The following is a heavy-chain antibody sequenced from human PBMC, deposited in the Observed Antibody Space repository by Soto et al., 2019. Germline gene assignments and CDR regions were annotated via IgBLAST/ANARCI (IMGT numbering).Heavy chain of an antibody. D-gene: IGHD5-18*01. CDR2: IIPMLGIA. J-gene: IGHJ4*02. Sequence: VKVSCQASGGPFSGYDLSWVRPAPGQGLEWMGRIIPMLGIANYAQKFQGRVTITADKSTSTAYMELSSLRSEDTAVYYCANRGYSYRVVIYWGQGTLVTVSS. CDR3: ANRGYSYRVVIY. V-gene: IGHV1-69*04. CDR1: GGPFSGYD.